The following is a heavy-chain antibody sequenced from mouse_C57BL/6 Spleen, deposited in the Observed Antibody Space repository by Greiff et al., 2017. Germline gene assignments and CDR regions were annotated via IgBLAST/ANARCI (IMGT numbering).Heavy chain of an antibody. CDR1: GFTFSDYG. V-gene: IGHV5-17*01. Sequence: EVQLVESGGGLVKPGGSLKLSCAASGFTFSDYGMHWVRQAPEKGLEWVAYISSGSSTIYYADTVTGRFTISRDNAKNTLFLQMTSLRSEDTAMYYCARDYDSFWGQGTLVTVSA. D-gene: IGHD2-4*01. CDR3: ARDYDSF. J-gene: IGHJ3*01. CDR2: ISSGSSTI.